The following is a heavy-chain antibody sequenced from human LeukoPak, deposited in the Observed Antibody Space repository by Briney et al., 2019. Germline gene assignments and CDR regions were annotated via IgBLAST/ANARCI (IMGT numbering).Heavy chain of an antibody. V-gene: IGHV1-69*04. Sequence: GASVKVSCKASGGTFSSYAISWVRQAPGQGLEWMGRIIPIFGIANYAQKFQDRVTITADKSTSTAYMELSSLRSEDTAVYYCARDEYCGGDCYFWFDPWGQGTLVTVSS. CDR2: IIPIFGIA. D-gene: IGHD2-21*02. CDR1: GGTFSSYA. J-gene: IGHJ5*02. CDR3: ARDEYCGGDCYFWFDP.